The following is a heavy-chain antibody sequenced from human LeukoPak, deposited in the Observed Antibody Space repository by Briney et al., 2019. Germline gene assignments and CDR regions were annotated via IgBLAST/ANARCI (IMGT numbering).Heavy chain of an antibody. CDR2: KTLHGDNI. CDR1: GFTFGDYT. V-gene: IGHV3-9*03. J-gene: IGHJ4*02. CDR3: AKGYTFHGVAHDSGYFDY. Sequence: GGSPRLSYVTSGFTFGDYTKHWARHVPGKGLEWLTDKTLHGDNIAYADSVKRRLTISRDNAKSSLYLQMNSLRNEDMAFYFCAKGYTFHGVAHDSGYFDYWGQGTLVTVSS. D-gene: IGHD3-3*01.